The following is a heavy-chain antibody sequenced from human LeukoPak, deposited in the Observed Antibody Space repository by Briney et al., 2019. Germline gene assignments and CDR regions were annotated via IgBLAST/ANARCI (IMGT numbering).Heavy chain of an antibody. V-gene: IGHV4-34*01. J-gene: IGHJ4*02. CDR3: ARGSLGGSYAPFDY. Sequence: SETLPLTCAVYGESFSGYYWRWIRQPPGKGLAWMGEINHSGSTNYNPYLNSRVPISVYTSKTQFSLKLSSGTAADTAVDYYARGSLGGSYAPFDYWGQGTLVTVSS. CDR2: INHSGST. CDR1: GESFSGYY. D-gene: IGHD1-26*01.